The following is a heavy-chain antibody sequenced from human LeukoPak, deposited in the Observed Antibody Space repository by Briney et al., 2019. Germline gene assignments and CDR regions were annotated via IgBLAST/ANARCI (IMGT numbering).Heavy chain of an antibody. D-gene: IGHD6-13*01. CDR2: IYHSGST. V-gene: IGHV4-39*01. CDR1: GGSISSGMYY. Sequence: PSETLSLTCSVSGGSISSGMYYWGWIRQPPRKGLEWIGSIYHSGSTFYNSSLKGRVTISVDTTRNQFSLNPNPVTAADTAVYYCARTAAGYLSYYFDYWGQGTLVSVSS. J-gene: IGHJ4*01. CDR3: ARTAAGYLSYYFDY.